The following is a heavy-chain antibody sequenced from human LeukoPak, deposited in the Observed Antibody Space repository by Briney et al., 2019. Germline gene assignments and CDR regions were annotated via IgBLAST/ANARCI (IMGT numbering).Heavy chain of an antibody. Sequence: ASVKVSCKASGYTFTSHYMHWVRQAPGQGLEWMGIINPSGGSTSYAQKFQGRVTMTRDTSTGTVYMELSSLTSEDTAVYYCARSNEILTGYYGRHWGQGTLVTVSS. CDR3: ARSNEILTGYYGRH. J-gene: IGHJ4*02. CDR2: INPSGGST. V-gene: IGHV1-46*01. D-gene: IGHD3-9*01. CDR1: GYTFTSHY.